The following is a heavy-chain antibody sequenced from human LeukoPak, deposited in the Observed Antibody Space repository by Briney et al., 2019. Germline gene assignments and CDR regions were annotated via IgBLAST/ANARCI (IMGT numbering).Heavy chain of an antibody. Sequence: PGGSLRLSCAASGFTFGDYGLSWVRQAPGKGLEWVGFIRSKTYGGTTEYAASVKGRFTISRDDSKTIAYLQMNSLKIEDTALYYCIGVVPAATVDYWGQGTLVTVSS. J-gene: IGHJ4*02. D-gene: IGHD2-2*01. V-gene: IGHV3-49*04. CDR1: GFTFGDYG. CDR3: IGVVPAATVDY. CDR2: IRSKTYGGTT.